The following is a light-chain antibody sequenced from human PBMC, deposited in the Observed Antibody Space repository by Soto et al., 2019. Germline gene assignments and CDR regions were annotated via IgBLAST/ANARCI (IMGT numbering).Light chain of an antibody. Sequence: EIVMTQSPATLSVSPGDRATLSCRASQSVDNYLAWYQQKPGQAPRLLIYGASSRATGIPDRFSGSGSGTDFTLTISRLEAEDFAVYYCQQYGSSSWTFGQGTKVDIK. CDR3: QQYGSSSWT. CDR1: QSVDNY. V-gene: IGKV3-20*01. J-gene: IGKJ1*01. CDR2: GAS.